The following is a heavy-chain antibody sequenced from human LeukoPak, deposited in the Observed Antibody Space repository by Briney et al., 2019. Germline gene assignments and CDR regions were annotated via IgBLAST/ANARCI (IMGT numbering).Heavy chain of an antibody. D-gene: IGHD2-2*01. Sequence: SETLSLTCTVSGGSISNSSYYWGWIRQPPGKGLEWIGSIYYSGRTYYNPSLKSRVTISVDTSKNQFSLKLSSVTAADTAVYYCARPGGYCSSTSCYADYYYGMDVWGQGTTVTVSS. CDR1: GGSISNSSYY. V-gene: IGHV4-39*01. CDR3: ARPGGYCSSTSCYADYYYGMDV. J-gene: IGHJ6*02. CDR2: IYYSGRT.